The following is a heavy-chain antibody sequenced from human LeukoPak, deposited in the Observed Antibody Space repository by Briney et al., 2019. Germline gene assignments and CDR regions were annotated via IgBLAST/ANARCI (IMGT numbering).Heavy chain of an antibody. J-gene: IGHJ6*02. CDR2: ISSSGSTI. V-gene: IGHV3-48*03. D-gene: IGHD3-3*01. CDR3: ARGPRITIFGVFYYYGMDV. CDR1: GFTFSSYE. Sequence: GGSLRLSCAASGFTFSSYEMNWVRQAPGKGPEWVSYISSSGSTIYYADSVKGRFTISRDNAKNSLYLQMNSLRAEDTAVYYCARGPRITIFGVFYYYGMDVWGQGTTVTVSS.